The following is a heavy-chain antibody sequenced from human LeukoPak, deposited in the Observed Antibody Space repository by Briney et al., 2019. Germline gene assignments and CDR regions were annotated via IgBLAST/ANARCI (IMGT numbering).Heavy chain of an antibody. CDR1: GYTFTDYY. V-gene: IGHV1-2*02. CDR2: INPNSGGT. J-gene: IGHJ3*02. Sequence: ASVKVSCKTSGYTFTDYYIHWVRQAPGQGLEWMGWINPNSGGTNYAQKFQGRVTMTRDTSISIVYMEPSRLRSDDTAVYYCAREVDAFDIWGQGTMVTVSS. CDR3: AREVDAFDI.